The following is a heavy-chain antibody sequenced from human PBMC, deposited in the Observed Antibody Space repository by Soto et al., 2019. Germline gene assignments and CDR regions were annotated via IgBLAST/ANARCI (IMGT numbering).Heavy chain of an antibody. V-gene: IGHV3-33*01. J-gene: IGHJ3*02. CDR2: IWANGINK. CDR3: VRERGPFDAFDI. CDR1: GFPFTTYG. Sequence: PGGSLRLSCAASGFPFTTYGMHWVRQAPDKGLEWLAVIWANGINKYYADSVRGRFTISRANSKNTLDLQMNNLRAEDTALYYCVRERGPFDAFDIWGHGTMVTVSS.